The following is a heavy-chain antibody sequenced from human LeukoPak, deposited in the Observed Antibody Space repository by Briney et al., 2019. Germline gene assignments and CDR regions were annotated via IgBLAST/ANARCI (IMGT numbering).Heavy chain of an antibody. Sequence: GGSLRLSCAASGFTFSSYWMHWVRQAPGKGLVWVSRINSDGSSTSYADSVKGRFTISRDNAKNTLYLQMSSLRAEDTAVYYCARSYDSSGYYPDYWGQGTLVTVSS. CDR3: ARSYDSSGYYPDY. V-gene: IGHV3-74*01. D-gene: IGHD3-22*01. J-gene: IGHJ4*02. CDR2: INSDGSST. CDR1: GFTFSSYW.